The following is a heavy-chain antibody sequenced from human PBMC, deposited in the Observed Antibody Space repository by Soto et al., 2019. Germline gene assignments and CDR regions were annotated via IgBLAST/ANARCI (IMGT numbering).Heavy chain of an antibody. Sequence: QVQLVESGGGVVQPGRSRRLSCVASGFTFRTYAMDWVRQAPGKGLEWVAVISYDGTNKYYADSVKGRFTISRDNSKNTLSLQMNSLRPEDTAVYYCARGDSNSWSDYWGQGTLVTVSS. CDR3: ARGDSNSWSDY. CDR2: ISYDGTNK. V-gene: IGHV3-30*01. CDR1: GFTFRTYA. D-gene: IGHD6-13*01. J-gene: IGHJ4*02.